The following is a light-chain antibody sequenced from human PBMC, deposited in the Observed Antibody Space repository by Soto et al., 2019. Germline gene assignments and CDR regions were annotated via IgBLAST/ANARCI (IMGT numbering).Light chain of an antibody. J-gene: IGLJ1*01. V-gene: IGLV2-11*01. CDR1: SSDVGGYNY. CDR3: CSYAGSYTYV. CDR2: DVS. Sequence: QSALTQQRSVSGSPGQSVTISCTGTSSDVGGYNYVSWYQQHPGKAPKLMIYDVSKRPSGVPDRFSGSKSGNTASLTISGLQAEDEADYYCCSYAGSYTYVFGTGTKVTVL.